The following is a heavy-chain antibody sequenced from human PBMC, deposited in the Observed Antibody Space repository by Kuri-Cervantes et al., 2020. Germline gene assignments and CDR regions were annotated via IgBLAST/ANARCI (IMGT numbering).Heavy chain of an antibody. Sequence: GESLKISCAASGFTFSSYDMHWVRQATGKGLEWVSAIGTAGDTYYPGSVKGRFTISRDNSKNTLYLQMNSLRAEDTAVYYCAKDKRGYNKPLEYWGQGTLVTVSS. D-gene: IGHD5-18*01. CDR3: AKDKRGYNKPLEY. CDR1: GFTFSSYD. J-gene: IGHJ4*02. V-gene: IGHV3-13*01. CDR2: IGTAGDT.